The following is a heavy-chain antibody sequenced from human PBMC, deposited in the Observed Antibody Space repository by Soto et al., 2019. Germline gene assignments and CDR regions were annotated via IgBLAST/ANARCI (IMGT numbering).Heavy chain of an antibody. D-gene: IGHD3-3*01. V-gene: IGHV3-23*01. CDR2: ISGSGGST. CDR1: GFTFSSYA. J-gene: IGHJ6*02. Sequence: EVQLLESGGGLVQPGGSLRLSCAASGFTFSSYAMSWVRQAPGKGLEWVSAISGSGGSTYYADSVKGRFTISRDNSKNTLYLQMNSLRAEDTAVYYCAKDLATHLRFLEWLFHHPYYYYGMDVWGQGTTVTVSS. CDR3: AKDLATHLRFLEWLFHHPYYYYGMDV.